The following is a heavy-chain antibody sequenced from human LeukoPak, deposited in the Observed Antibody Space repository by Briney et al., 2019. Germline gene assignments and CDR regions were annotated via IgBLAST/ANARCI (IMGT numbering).Heavy chain of an antibody. Sequence: ASVKVSCKASGYTFTGYYMHWVRQAPGQGLEWMGWINPNSGGTNYAQKFQGRVTMTRDTSISTAYMELSRLRSDDTAVYYCAKEGSNTGMENNWFDPWGQGTLVTVSS. CDR2: INPNSGGT. CDR3: AKEGSNTGMENNWFDP. J-gene: IGHJ5*02. CDR1: GYTFTGYY. D-gene: IGHD3-10*01. V-gene: IGHV1-2*02.